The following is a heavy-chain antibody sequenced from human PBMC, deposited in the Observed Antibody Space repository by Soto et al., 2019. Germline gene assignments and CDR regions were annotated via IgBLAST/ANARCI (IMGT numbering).Heavy chain of an antibody. CDR3: ARESYFLPVAFDY. J-gene: IGHJ4*02. CDR1: GGSISSGDYY. CDR2: IYYSGST. Sequence: SETLSLTCTVSGGSISSGDYYWSWIRQPPGKGLEWFGYIYYSGSTYYNPSLKSRVTISVDTSKNHFSLKLSSVTAADTAVYYCARESYFLPVAFDYWGQGTLVTVSS. V-gene: IGHV4-30-4*01. D-gene: IGHD1-26*01.